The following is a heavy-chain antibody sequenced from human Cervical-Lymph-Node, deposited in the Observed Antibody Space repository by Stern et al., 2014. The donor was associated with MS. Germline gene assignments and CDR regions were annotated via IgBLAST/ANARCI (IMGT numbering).Heavy chain of an antibody. D-gene: IGHD1-1*01. CDR1: GFTVSRDY. J-gene: IGHJ4*02. Sequence: MQLVQSGGGVIQPGGSLRLSCTASGFTVSRDYMTWVRQAQGKGLEWVSLITNVGSTFYTDSVKGRFTISRDDSKNTVYLHMTSLRAEDTAMYYCARDTSSPERSDWWGQGTLVTVSS. CDR2: ITNVGST. CDR3: ARDTSSPERSDW. V-gene: IGHV3-53*01.